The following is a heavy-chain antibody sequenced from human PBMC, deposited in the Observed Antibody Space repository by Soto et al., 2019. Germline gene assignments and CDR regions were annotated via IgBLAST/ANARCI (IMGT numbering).Heavy chain of an antibody. Sequence: WSLRLSCAASGFTFSSYAMHWVRQAPGKGLEWVAVISYDGSNKYYADSVKGRFTISRDNSKNTLYLQMNSLRAEDTAVYYCARVNRAYYYDSSEKSDAFDIWGQGTMVTVSS. CDR1: GFTFSSYA. D-gene: IGHD3-22*01. J-gene: IGHJ3*02. V-gene: IGHV3-30-3*01. CDR2: ISYDGSNK. CDR3: ARVNRAYYYDSSEKSDAFDI.